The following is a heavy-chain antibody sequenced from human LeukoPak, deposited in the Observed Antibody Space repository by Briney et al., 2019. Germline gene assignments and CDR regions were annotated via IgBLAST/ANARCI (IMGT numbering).Heavy chain of an antibody. J-gene: IGHJ5*02. V-gene: IGHV3-30*04. CDR1: GFTFSSYA. CDR3: AREMFDP. Sequence: GSLSLSCAASGFTFSSYAMHWVRPAPGKGLEWVAVISYDGSNKYYADSVKGRFTISRDNSKNTLYLQMNSLRAEDTAVYYCAREMFDPWGQGTLVTVSS. CDR2: ISYDGSNK.